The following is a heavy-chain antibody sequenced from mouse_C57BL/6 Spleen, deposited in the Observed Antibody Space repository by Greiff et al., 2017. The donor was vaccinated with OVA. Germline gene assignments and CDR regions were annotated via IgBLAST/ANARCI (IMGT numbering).Heavy chain of an antibody. J-gene: IGHJ3*01. CDR3: ARVGDPAWFAY. Sequence: EVMLVESGGGLVKPGGSLKLSCAASGFTFSSYAMSWVRQTPEKRLEWVATISDGGSYTYYPDNVKGRFTISRDNAKNNLYLQMSHLKSEDTAMYYCARVGDPAWFAYWGQGTLVTVSA. CDR1: GFTFSSYA. CDR2: ISDGGSYT. D-gene: IGHD3-1*01. V-gene: IGHV5-4*03.